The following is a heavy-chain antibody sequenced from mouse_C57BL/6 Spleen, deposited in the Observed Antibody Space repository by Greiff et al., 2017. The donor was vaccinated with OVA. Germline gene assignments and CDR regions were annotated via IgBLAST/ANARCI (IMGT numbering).Heavy chain of an antibody. CDR1: GYTFTSYG. CDR3: ARERGTVVEGYYFDY. V-gene: IGHV1-81*01. Sequence: VQLQESGAELARPGASVKLSCKASGYTFTSYGLSWVKQRTGQGLEWIGEIYPRSGNTYYNEKFKGKATLTADKSSSTAYMELRSLTSEDSAVYFCARERGTVVEGYYFDYWGQGTTLTVSS. CDR2: IYPRSGNT. J-gene: IGHJ2*01. D-gene: IGHD1-1*01.